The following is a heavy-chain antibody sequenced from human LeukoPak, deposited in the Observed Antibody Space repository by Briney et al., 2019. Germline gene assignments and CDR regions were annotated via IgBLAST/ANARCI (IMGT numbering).Heavy chain of an antibody. CDR2: ISAYNGNT. CDR3: ARDRPYDFWSGYSRFDY. CDR1: GSTFTSYG. J-gene: IGHJ4*02. D-gene: IGHD3-3*01. Sequence: GDSVTLSCKASGSTFTSYGISWVRQPPGHGLEWMGSISAYNGNTNYAQKLQGRVTMTTDTSTSTAYMELRSLRSDDTAVYYCARDRPYDFWSGYSRFDYWGQGTLVTVSS. V-gene: IGHV1-18*01.